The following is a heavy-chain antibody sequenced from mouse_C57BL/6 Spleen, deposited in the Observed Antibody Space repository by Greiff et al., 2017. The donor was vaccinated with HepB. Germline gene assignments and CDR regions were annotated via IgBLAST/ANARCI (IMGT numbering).Heavy chain of an antibody. J-gene: IGHJ3*01. CDR3: ARDLSSGYGFAY. Sequence: EVQLQQSGPELVKPGASVKFPCKASGYTFTDYNMDWVKQSHGKSLEWIGDINPNNGGTIYNQKFKGKATLTVDKSSSTAYMELRSLTSEDTAVYYCARDLSSGYGFAYWGQGTLVTVSA. V-gene: IGHV1-18*01. D-gene: IGHD3-2*02. CDR1: GYTFTDYN. CDR2: INPNNGGT.